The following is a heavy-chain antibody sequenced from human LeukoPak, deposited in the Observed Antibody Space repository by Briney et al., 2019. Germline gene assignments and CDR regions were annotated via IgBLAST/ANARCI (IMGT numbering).Heavy chain of an antibody. CDR1: GGSISSSNSY. D-gene: IGHD3-10*01. V-gene: IGHV4-39*07. J-gene: IGHJ5*02. CDR2: ISYTGST. CDR3: ARGMLAVTRWFDP. Sequence: SETLSLTCTVSGGSISSSNSYWNWIRQPPGKGLEWIGTISYTGSTSYNPSLKSRITISVDTSKNQFSLKVNSVTAADTAVYYCARGMLAVTRWFDPWGQGTLVTVSS.